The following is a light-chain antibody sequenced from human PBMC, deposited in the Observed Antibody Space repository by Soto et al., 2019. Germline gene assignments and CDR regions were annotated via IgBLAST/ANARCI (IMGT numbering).Light chain of an antibody. V-gene: IGLV2-23*02. CDR3: CSYAGTRTRV. Sequence: QSALTQPASVSGSPGQSITISCTGDRTDVGKYNLVSWYQQHPGTAPKLILFEVNKRPSVVSHRFSGSKSGNTASLTISGLQAEDESDYYCCSYAGTRTRVFGGGTKVTVL. CDR1: RTDVGKYNL. J-gene: IGLJ3*02. CDR2: EVN.